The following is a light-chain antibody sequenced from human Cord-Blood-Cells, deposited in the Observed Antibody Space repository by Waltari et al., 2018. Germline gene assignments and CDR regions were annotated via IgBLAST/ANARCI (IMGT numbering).Light chain of an antibody. J-gene: IGLJ3*02. CDR3: AAWDDSLNGWV. Sequence: QSVLTQPPSASGTPGQRVTIAFSGSSSNTGSNTVNWYQQLPGTAPKLLISSNNQRPSGVPDRFSGSKSGTSASLAISGLQSEDEADYYCAAWDDSLNGWVFGGGTKLTVL. V-gene: IGLV1-44*01. CDR2: SNN. CDR1: SSNTGSNT.